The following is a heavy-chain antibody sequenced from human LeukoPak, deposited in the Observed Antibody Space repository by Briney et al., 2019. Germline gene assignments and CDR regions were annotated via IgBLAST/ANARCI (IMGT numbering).Heavy chain of an antibody. CDR2: IYSGGST. V-gene: IGHV3-66*01. CDR1: GFTVSSNY. D-gene: IGHD2-2*01. J-gene: IGHJ5*02. Sequence: PGGSLRLSCAASGFTVSSNYMSWVRQAPGKGLEWVSAIYSGGSTYYADSVKGRFTISRDNSKNTLYLQMNSLRAEDTAVYYCARAEGCSSTSCWGYNWFDPWGQGTLVTVSS. CDR3: ARAEGCSSTSCWGYNWFDP.